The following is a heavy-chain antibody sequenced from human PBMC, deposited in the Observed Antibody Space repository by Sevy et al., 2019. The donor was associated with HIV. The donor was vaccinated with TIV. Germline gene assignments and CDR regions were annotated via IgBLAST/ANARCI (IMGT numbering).Heavy chain of an antibody. CDR1: GFTFSXYA. CDR2: IFXSGDVT. Sequence: GGSLRLSCTASGFTFSXYAMNWVRQAPGKGLEWVSTIFXSGDVTYYADSVKGRFTISRDNSRNTLYLQMNSLRAEDTAVYYCAGARYDSXGSXDXXXIXGXXXMVTVSS. J-gene: IGHJ3*02. V-gene: IGHV3-23*01. CDR3: AGARYDSXGSXDXXXI. D-gene: IGHD3-22*01.